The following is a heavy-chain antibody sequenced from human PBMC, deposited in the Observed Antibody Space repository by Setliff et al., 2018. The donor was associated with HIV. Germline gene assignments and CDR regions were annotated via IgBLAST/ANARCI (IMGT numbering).Heavy chain of an antibody. CDR1: GYTFTGYH. Sequence: ASVKVSCKASGYTFTGYHMHWVRQAPGQGLEWMGWINPNSGGTNYSQKFQGRVTMTRDTSISKAYMELSRLRSDDTAVYYCARAPYGDYGIDFNAFDLWGQGTLVPSPQ. CDR3: ARAPYGDYGIDFNAFDL. D-gene: IGHD4-17*01. CDR2: INPNSGGT. J-gene: IGHJ3*01. V-gene: IGHV1-2*02.